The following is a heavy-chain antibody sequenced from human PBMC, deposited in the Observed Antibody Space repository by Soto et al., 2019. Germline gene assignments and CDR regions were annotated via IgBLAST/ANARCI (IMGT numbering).Heavy chain of an antibody. CDR3: ARADPQKYSSSSGLDY. Sequence: SCKASGYTFTSYAMHWVRQAPGQRLEWMGWINAGNGNTKYSQKFQGRVTITRDTSASTAYMELSSLRSEDTAVYYCARADPQKYSSSSGLDYWGQGTLVTVSS. CDR2: INAGNGNT. D-gene: IGHD6-6*01. V-gene: IGHV1-3*01. J-gene: IGHJ4*02. CDR1: GYTFTSYA.